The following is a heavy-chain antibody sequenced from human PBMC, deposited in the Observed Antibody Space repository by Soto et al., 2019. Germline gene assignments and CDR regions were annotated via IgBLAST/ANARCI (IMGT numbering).Heavy chain of an antibody. CDR3: ARDLGAVAGYYFDY. D-gene: IGHD6-19*01. CDR1: VYPYPSHA. Sequence: GASGRVSSKAAVYPYPSHAMHWVRQAPGQRLEWMGWINAGNGNTKYSQKFQGRVTITRDTSASTAYMELSSLRSEDTAVYYCARDLGAVAGYYFDYWGQGTLVTVSS. J-gene: IGHJ4*02. V-gene: IGHV1-3*01. CDR2: INAGNGNT.